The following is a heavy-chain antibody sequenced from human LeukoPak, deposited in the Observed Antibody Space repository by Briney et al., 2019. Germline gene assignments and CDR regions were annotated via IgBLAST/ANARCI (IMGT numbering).Heavy chain of an antibody. CDR2: FHTSGST. CDR1: GASISSYY. D-gene: IGHD1-26*01. Sequence: PSETLSLTCTVSGASISSYYWSWIRQPAGKGLEWIGRFHTSGSTNYNPSLKSRVTLSVDTSTNQLSLKLSSVTAADTAVYYCARWVRYSGSYYFDYWGQGTLVTVSS. CDR3: ARWVRYSGSYYFDY. V-gene: IGHV4-4*07. J-gene: IGHJ4*02.